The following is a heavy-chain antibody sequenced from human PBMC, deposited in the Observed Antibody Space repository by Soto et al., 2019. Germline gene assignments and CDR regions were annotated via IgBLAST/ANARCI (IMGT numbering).Heavy chain of an antibody. CDR3: GREGGYGGYVDY. Sequence: SSETLSLTCTVSGASITGAFWSWIRQPPGKGLEWVGDVYHSGSANYNPSLKSRVTMSVDTSKNQFSLTLKSVTAADTAVYYCGREGGYGGYVDYWGQGTLVTVS. CDR1: GASITGAF. D-gene: IGHD5-12*01. CDR2: VYHSGSA. J-gene: IGHJ4*02. V-gene: IGHV4-59*01.